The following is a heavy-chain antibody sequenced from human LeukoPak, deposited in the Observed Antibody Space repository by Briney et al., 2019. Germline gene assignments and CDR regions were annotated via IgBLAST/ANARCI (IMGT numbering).Heavy chain of an antibody. J-gene: IGHJ4*02. D-gene: IGHD1-26*01. CDR2: ISYDGSNK. V-gene: IGHV3-30*04. CDR3: ARARIVGATTPPDY. CDR1: GFTFSSYA. Sequence: PGRSLRLSCAASGFTFSSYAMHWVRQAPGKGLEWVAVISYDGSNKYYADCVKGRFTISRDNSKNTLYLQMNSLRAEDTAVYYCARARIVGATTPPDYWGQGTLVTVSS.